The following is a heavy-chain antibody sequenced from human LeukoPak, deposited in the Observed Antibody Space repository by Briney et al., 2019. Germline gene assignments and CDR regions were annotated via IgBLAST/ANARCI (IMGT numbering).Heavy chain of an antibody. CDR3: AGGKQWRRLAYYYYYGMDV. V-gene: IGHV3-7*04. J-gene: IGHJ6*02. CDR2: IRQDGSEK. Sequence: GGSLRFSCAASGFTFSNYWMSWVRQAPGKGLEWVANIRQDGSEKYYVDSVKGRFTISRDNAKNSLYLQMNSLRAEDTAVYYCAGGKQWRRLAYYYYYGMDVWGQGTTVTVSS. CDR1: GFTFSNYW. D-gene: IGHD5-12*01.